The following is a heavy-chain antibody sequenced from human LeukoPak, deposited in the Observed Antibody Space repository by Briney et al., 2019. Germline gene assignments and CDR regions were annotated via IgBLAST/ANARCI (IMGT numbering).Heavy chain of an antibody. Sequence: SETLSLTCTVSGGSISSYYWSWIRQPPGKGQEWIGFIYHSGSSHYNPSLKSRVTISVDTSKNQFSLSLSSVTAADTAVYYCARHSGSYPHYFDYWGQGTLVTVSS. CDR3: ARHSGSYPHYFDY. V-gene: IGHV4-59*08. J-gene: IGHJ4*02. CDR2: IYHSGSS. D-gene: IGHD1-26*01. CDR1: GGSISSYY.